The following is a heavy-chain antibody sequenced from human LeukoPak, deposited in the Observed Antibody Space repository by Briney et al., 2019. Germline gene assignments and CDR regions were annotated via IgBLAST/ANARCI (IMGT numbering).Heavy chain of an antibody. Sequence: SETLSLTCAVYGGSFSGYYWSWIRQPPGKGLEWIGEINHSGSTNYNPSLKSRVTISVDTSKNQFSLKLSSVTAADTAVYYCARSGYSYGYRLDYWGQGTLVTVSS. CDR3: ARSGYSYGYRLDY. D-gene: IGHD5-18*01. CDR2: INHSGST. CDR1: GGSFSGYY. V-gene: IGHV4-34*01. J-gene: IGHJ4*02.